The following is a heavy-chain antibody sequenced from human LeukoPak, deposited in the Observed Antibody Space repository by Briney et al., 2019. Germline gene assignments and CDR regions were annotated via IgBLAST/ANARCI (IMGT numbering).Heavy chain of an antibody. Sequence: TSETLSLTCAVYGVSFSGYYWSWLRQPPGKGLEWIGEINHSGSTNYNPSLKSRVTISVDTSKNQFSLKLSSVTAADTAVYYCARAEESIAARYYYYGMDVWGQGTTVTVSS. CDR2: INHSGST. J-gene: IGHJ6*02. V-gene: IGHV4-34*01. CDR3: ARAEESIAARYYYYGMDV. D-gene: IGHD6-6*01. CDR1: GVSFSGYY.